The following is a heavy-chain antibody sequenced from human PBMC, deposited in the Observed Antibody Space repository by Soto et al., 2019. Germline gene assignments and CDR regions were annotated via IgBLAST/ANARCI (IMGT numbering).Heavy chain of an antibody. CDR3: AREIIPLTTDWYFDL. CDR1: GGSISGGGYY. CDR2: IYDSGST. D-gene: IGHD4-17*01. Sequence: QVQLQESGPGLVNPSETLSLTCTVSGGSISGGGYYWSWIRQPPGKGLEWIGYIYDSGSTYYNPSLKSRNRISVDTSKNPFPLRLSSVTAAGTAVDYCAREIIPLTTDWYFDLWGRGTLVTVSS. J-gene: IGHJ2*01. V-gene: IGHV4-30-4*01.